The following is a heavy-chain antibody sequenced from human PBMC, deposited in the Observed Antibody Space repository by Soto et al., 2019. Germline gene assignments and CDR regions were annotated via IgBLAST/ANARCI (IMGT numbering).Heavy chain of an antibody. J-gene: IGHJ3*02. D-gene: IGHD2-2*01. V-gene: IGHV5-51*01. Sequence: PGESLKISCKGSGYSFTSYWIGWVRQMPGKGLEWMGIIYPGDSDTRYSPSFQGQVTISADKSISTAYLQWSSLKASDTAMYYCAITTTYCSSTSCYPHDAFDIWGQGTMVT. CDR3: AITTTYCSSTSCYPHDAFDI. CDR2: IYPGDSDT. CDR1: GYSFTSYW.